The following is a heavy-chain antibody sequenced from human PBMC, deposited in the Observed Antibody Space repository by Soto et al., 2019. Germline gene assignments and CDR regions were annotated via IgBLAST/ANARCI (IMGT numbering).Heavy chain of an antibody. J-gene: IGHJ6*03. CDR2: INAGNGNT. D-gene: IGHD6-13*01. V-gene: IGHV1-3*01. CDR3: ASYSSRRYYYYMDV. Sequence: ASVKVSCEASGYTFTSYAMHWVRQAPGQRLEWMGWINAGNGNTKYSQKFQGRVTITRDTSASTAYMELSSLRSEDTAVYYCASYSSRRYYYYMDVWGKGTTVTVSS. CDR1: GYTFTSYA.